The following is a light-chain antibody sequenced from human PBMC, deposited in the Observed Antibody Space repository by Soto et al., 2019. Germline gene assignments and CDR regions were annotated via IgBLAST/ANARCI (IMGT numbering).Light chain of an antibody. V-gene: IGLV1-44*01. J-gene: IGLJ1*01. CDR1: SSNVGSYF. CDR3: AAWDVSLNGYV. CDR2: SDG. Sequence: SVLTQPPSASGTPGQRATISCSGSSSNVGSYFVNWYLHIPGAAPKLLIYSDGRRPSGVPDRFSGSKSGPSASLAISGLQSEDEADYYCAAWDVSLNGYVFGTGTKAPS.